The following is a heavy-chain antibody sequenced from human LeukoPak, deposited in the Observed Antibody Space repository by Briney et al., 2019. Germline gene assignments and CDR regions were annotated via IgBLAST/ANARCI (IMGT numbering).Heavy chain of an antibody. CDR2: SNDSGGT. D-gene: IGHD1-26*01. CDR1: GGSISSGGYY. Sequence: SQTLSLTCTVSGGSISSGGYYWSWIRQPPGKRLEWVGESNDSGGTNYNPSLKSRVTISADKSKNQVSLKLTSVTAADTAVYYCARLSVIVGSTLEYYYYYMDVWGQGTTVTVSS. V-gene: IGHV4-30-2*01. CDR3: ARLSVIVGSTLEYYYYYMDV. J-gene: IGHJ6*03.